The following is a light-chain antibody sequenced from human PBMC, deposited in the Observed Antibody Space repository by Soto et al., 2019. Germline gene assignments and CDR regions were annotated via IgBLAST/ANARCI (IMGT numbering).Light chain of an antibody. J-gene: IGKJ2*01. Sequence: EIVLTQSPDTLSLSPGERATLSCRASQGVSGNFLAWYQHRPGQAPRLLIYAASSRPTGIPDRFIGSGSGTDFTLTISRLEPEDFAVYYCQQYDSSPPNTFGQGTRLEIK. CDR3: QQYDSSPPNT. CDR1: QGVSGNF. CDR2: AAS. V-gene: IGKV3-20*01.